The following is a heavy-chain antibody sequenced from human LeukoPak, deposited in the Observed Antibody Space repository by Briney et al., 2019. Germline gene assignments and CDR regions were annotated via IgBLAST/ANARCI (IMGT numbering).Heavy chain of an antibody. CDR1: GYTFTIYG. Sequence: GASVKVSCKASGYTFTIYGISGVRQAPAQGLEGMGWISAYNGHTNYAQKFQGRVTMTTDTSTSTAYMDLRSLRSDDTAMYYCARDRSWTIDAFDIWGQGTMVTVSS. J-gene: IGHJ3*02. CDR3: ARDRSWTIDAFDI. V-gene: IGHV1-18*01. CDR2: ISAYNGHT. D-gene: IGHD6-13*01.